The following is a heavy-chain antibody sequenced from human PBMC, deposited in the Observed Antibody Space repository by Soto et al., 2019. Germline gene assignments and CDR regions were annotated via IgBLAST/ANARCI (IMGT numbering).Heavy chain of an antibody. CDR2: ISGSSSNI. D-gene: IGHD3-9*01. CDR3: AAELTPDAFDF. V-gene: IGHV3-21*06. CDR1: GFTFNSHA. Sequence: EVQLVESGGGLVKPGGSLRLSCVASGFTFNSHALNWVRQAPGKGLEWVSSISGSSSNIYYADSLKGRFTTSRDNARNSVYLPMNRLRAEATAVYYCAAELTPDAFDFWGPGTVVTVS. J-gene: IGHJ3*01.